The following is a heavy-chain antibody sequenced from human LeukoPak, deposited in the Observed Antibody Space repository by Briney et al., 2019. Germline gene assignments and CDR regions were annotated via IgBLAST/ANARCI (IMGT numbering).Heavy chain of an antibody. D-gene: IGHD6-6*01. Sequence: PGGSLRLSCAASGFTFSSYSMNWVRQAPGKGLEWVSSISSSSSYIYYADSVKGRFTISRDNAKNSLYLQMNSLRAEDTAVYYCARDREQLDDDAFDIWGQGTMVTVSS. CDR3: ARDREQLDDDAFDI. V-gene: IGHV3-21*01. J-gene: IGHJ3*02. CDR1: GFTFSSYS. CDR2: ISSSSSYI.